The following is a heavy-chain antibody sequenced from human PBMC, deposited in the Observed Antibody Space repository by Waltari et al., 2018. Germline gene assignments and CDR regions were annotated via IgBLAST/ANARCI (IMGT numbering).Heavy chain of an antibody. CDR3: ASGNSHAFDI. CDR1: VVTFSSYL. Sequence: EVQLVESGGGLIQPGGSLRLSCAASVVTFSSYLMHWVRQAPGKGLVWVARINSDGSSTSNADSVKGRFTISRDNAKNTLYLQMNSLRAEDTAMYYCASGNSHAFDIWGQGTMVTVSS. D-gene: IGHD1-7*01. V-gene: IGHV3-74*01. J-gene: IGHJ3*02. CDR2: INSDGSST.